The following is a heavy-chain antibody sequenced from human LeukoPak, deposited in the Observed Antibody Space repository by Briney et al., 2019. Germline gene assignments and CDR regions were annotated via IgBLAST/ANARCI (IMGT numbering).Heavy chain of an antibody. CDR3: ARATYYDFWSGYQSVDWFDP. Sequence: PGRSLRLSCAASGFTFDDYAMHWVRQAPGKGLEWVSGISWNSGSIGYADSVKGRFTISRDNAKNSLYLQMNSLRAEDTAVYYCARATYYDFWSGYQSVDWFDPWGQGTLVTVSS. J-gene: IGHJ5*02. CDR1: GFTFDDYA. D-gene: IGHD3-3*01. CDR2: ISWNSGSI. V-gene: IGHV3-9*01.